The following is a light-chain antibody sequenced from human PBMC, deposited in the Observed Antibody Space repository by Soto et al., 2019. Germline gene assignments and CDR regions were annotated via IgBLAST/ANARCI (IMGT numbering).Light chain of an antibody. CDR2: GNS. J-gene: IGLJ1*01. V-gene: IGLV1-40*01. Sequence: QLVLTQPPSVSGAPGQRVTISCTGSSSNIGAGYDVHWYQQLPGTAPKLLIYGNSNRPSGVPDRFSGSKSGTSASLAITGLHAEDEADYYCQSYDSSLRVFGTGTKLTVL. CDR1: SSNIGAGYD. CDR3: QSYDSSLRV.